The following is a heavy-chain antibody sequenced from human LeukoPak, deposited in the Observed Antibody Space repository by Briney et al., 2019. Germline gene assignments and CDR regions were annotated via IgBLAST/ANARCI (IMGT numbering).Heavy chain of an antibody. Sequence: PSETLSLTCTVSGGSISSSSYYWGWIRQPPGKGLEWIGSIYYSGSTYYNPSLKSRVTISVDTSRNQFSLKLSSVTAADTAVYYCARDSSGHSSGWWRPDWGQGTLVTVSS. CDR2: IYYSGST. CDR3: ARDSSGHSSGWWRPD. CDR1: GGSISSSSYY. V-gene: IGHV4-39*07. J-gene: IGHJ4*02. D-gene: IGHD6-19*01.